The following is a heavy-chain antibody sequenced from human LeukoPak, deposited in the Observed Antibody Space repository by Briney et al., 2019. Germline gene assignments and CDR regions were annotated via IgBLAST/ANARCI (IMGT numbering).Heavy chain of an antibody. CDR2: INHSWST. V-gene: IGHV4-34*01. D-gene: IGHD2/OR15-2a*01. J-gene: IGHJ4*02. Sequence: SDTLSLTCAVYGGSFSGYYWSGMRQPPGKGLEGVGEINHSWSTNYNPSLKSRLTIPVDASKNQFSLKLSSVTAADTAVYYCARMFNNSRPPNNFDYWGQGTLVTVSS. CDR3: ARMFNNSRPPNNFDY. CDR1: GGSFSGYY.